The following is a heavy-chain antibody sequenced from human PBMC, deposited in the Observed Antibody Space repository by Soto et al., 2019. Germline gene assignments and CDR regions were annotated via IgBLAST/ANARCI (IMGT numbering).Heavy chain of an antibody. CDR2: ISHSGGT. CDR3: ARRRLAVDGRVYFDY. CDR1: SGSVLGYY. D-gene: IGHD2-2*01. V-gene: IGHV4-34*01. Sequence: QVELQQWGAGLWRPSETLSLTSAAKSGSVLGYYWSWIRQPPGKGLQWIGDISHSGGTNYNPSLQSRVIISIDTSKNQFSLKLTSLTVADTAVYYCARRRLAVDGRVYFDYWGEGGLVSVSS. J-gene: IGHJ4*02.